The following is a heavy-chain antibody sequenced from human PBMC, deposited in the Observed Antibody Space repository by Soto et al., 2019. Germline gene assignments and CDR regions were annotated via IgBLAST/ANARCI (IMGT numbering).Heavy chain of an antibody. V-gene: IGHV3-23*01. CDR3: ARGGGYCTPTICAIDS. D-gene: IGHD2-8*01. J-gene: IGHJ4*02. CDR1: RFDFSSYE. Sequence: EVQLLESGGGLVQPGGSLRLSCVASRFDFSSYEMSWVRQAAGKGLEWVSRVSLTGDRTNYAGSVKGRFTVSRDNFKNALYLEMDSLRPADTAIYYCARGGGYCTPTICAIDSWGRGTPVTVSS. CDR2: VSLTGDRT.